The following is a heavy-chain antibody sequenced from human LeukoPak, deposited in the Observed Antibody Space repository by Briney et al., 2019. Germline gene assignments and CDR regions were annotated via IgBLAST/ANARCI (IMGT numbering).Heavy chain of an antibody. CDR1: GYTFTSYY. D-gene: IGHD1-1*01. V-gene: IGHV1-46*01. CDR3: ARVNANGGYYYYGMDV. CDR2: INPSGGST. Sequence: ASVKVSCKASGYTFTSYYMHWVRQAPGQGLEWMGIINPSGGSTSYAQEFQGRVTMTRDTSTSTVYMELSSLRSEDTAVYYCARVNANGGYYYYGMDVWGQGTTVTVSS. J-gene: IGHJ6*02.